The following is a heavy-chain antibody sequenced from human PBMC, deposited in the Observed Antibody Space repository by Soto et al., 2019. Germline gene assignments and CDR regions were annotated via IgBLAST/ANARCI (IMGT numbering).Heavy chain of an antibody. CDR1: GFTFSSYG. V-gene: IGHV3-33*01. D-gene: IGHD4-17*01. CDR3: ARARHGDYVYYYYYMDV. J-gene: IGHJ6*03. Sequence: GGSLRLSCAASGFTFSSYGMHWVRQAPGKGLEWVAVIWYDGSNKYYADSVKGRFTISRDNSKNTLYLQMNSLRAEDTAVYYCARARHGDYVYYYYYMDVWGKGTTVTVSS. CDR2: IWYDGSNK.